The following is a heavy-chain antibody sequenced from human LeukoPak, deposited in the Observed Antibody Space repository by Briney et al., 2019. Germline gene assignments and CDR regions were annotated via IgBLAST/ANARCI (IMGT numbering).Heavy chain of an antibody. CDR1: GFTFSSFA. V-gene: IGHV3-7*01. Sequence: GRSLRLSCAGSGFTFSSFAMHWVRQAPGKGLEWVANIKQDGSEKYYVDSVKGRFTISRDNARNSLYLQMNSLRADDTAVYYCARGGGYAWDYWGQGTLVTVSS. CDR2: IKQDGSEK. CDR3: ARGGGYAWDY. D-gene: IGHD5-12*01. J-gene: IGHJ4*02.